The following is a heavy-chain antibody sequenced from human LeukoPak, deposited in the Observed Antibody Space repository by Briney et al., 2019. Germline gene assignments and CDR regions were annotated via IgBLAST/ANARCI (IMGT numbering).Heavy chain of an antibody. J-gene: IGHJ5*02. D-gene: IGHD3-10*01. V-gene: IGHV1-46*01. CDR1: GYTFTGYY. CDR2: INPSGGST. CDR3: AREAMVRGESNWFDP. Sequence: ASVKVSCKASGYTFTGYYMHWVRQAPGQGLEWMGIINPSGGSTSYAQKFQGRVTMTRDTSTSTVYMELSSLRSEDTAVYYCAREAMVRGESNWFDPWGQGTLVTVSS.